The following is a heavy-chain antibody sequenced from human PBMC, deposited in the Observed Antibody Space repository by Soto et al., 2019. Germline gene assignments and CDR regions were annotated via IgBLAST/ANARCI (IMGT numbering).Heavy chain of an antibody. CDR2: ISAYNGNT. V-gene: IGHV1-18*01. CDR3: ARGDAPYSSSWYGHYYYYYMDV. Sequence: GASVKVSCKASGYTFTSYGISWLRQAPGQGLEWMGWISAYNGNTNYAQKLQGRVTMTTDTSTSTAYMELRSLRSDDTAVYYCARGDAPYSSSWYGHYYYYYMDVWGKGTTVTVSS. J-gene: IGHJ6*03. CDR1: GYTFTSYG. D-gene: IGHD6-13*01.